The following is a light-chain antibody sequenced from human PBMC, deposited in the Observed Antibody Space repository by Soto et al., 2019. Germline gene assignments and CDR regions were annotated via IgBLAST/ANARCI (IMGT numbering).Light chain of an antibody. CDR1: QSVSRF. CDR3: QQRFTWPLT. J-gene: IGKJ4*02. V-gene: IGKV3-11*01. Sequence: ETVLTQSPATLSLSPGERATLSCRASQSVSRFFAWYQQKPGQAPRLPIYGVSNRATGVPARFSGTVSGTDFTLSISSLEPEDSAVYYCQQRFTWPLTFGGGTKVEIK. CDR2: GVS.